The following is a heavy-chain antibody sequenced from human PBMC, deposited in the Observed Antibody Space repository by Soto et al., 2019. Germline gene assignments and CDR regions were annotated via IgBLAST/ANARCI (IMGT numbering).Heavy chain of an antibody. CDR3: ARSSGPGSPDAFDV. J-gene: IGHJ3*01. Sequence: QVQLQESGPGLLKPSETLSLTCAVSGGAITISHWWIWVRHPPGRALDWLGDIYETVSTHYSPSLEGRLTLSIDKSKNQVFLDLTSVTAADTAVYYCARSSGPGSPDAFDVWGQGKLVTVSS. CDR2: IYETVST. D-gene: IGHD3-10*01. CDR1: GGAITISHW. V-gene: IGHV4-4*02.